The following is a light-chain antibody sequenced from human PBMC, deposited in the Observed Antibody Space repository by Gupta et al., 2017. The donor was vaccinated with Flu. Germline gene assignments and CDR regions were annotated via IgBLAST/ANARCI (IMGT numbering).Light chain of an antibody. CDR1: QSINNF. CDR3: QHRHSTPYT. V-gene: IGKV1-39*01. CDR2: GAS. J-gene: IGKJ2*01. Sequence: DIQMTQSPSPLAASLGDRVTITCRARQSINNFSSWYQQTARTAPQLLFSGASSLTSGVPSRFSGSGSGKDFTLTISRLQPEDLANYFCQHRHSTPYTFGQGTQLEIK.